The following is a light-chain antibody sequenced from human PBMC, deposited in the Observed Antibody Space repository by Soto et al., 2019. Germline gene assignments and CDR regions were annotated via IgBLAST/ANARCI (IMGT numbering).Light chain of an antibody. V-gene: IGKV3-15*01. CDR1: QSVNSK. J-gene: IGKJ4*01. CDR3: QQYNNWPLG. Sequence: IMMTQSPATLSVSPGERATLSCRASQSVNSKLAWYQQKPGQAPRLLMHDASTRATGIPARFSGSGSGTEFTLTISSLQSEEFAVYYCQQYNNWPLGFGGGTKVEIK. CDR2: DAS.